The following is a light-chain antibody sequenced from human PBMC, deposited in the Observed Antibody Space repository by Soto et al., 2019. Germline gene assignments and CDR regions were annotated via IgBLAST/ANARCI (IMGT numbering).Light chain of an antibody. CDR1: QSVSSY. CDR2: DAS. V-gene: IGKV3-11*01. CDR3: QQRSNWPSIT. J-gene: IGKJ5*01. Sequence: EIVLSQSPSTLSFTPGEMAILSCTASQSVSSYLAWYQQQPXQAPRLLXYDASNRATGIPARFSGSGSGTDFTLTISSLEPEDFAVYYGQQRSNWPSITFGQGTRLEIK.